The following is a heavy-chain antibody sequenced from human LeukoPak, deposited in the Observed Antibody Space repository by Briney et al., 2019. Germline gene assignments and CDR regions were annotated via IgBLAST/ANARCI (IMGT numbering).Heavy chain of an antibody. CDR3: ARDIYDSSGYTHLIYGMDV. V-gene: IGHV4-30-4*01. J-gene: IGHJ6*02. CDR1: GGSISSGDYY. CDR2: IYYSGST. Sequence: ASETLSLTCTVSGGSISSGDYYWSWIRQPPGKGLEWIGYIYYSGSTYYNPSLKSRVTIPVDTSKNQFSLKLSSVTAADTAVYYCARDIYDSSGYTHLIYGMDVWGQGTTVTVSS. D-gene: IGHD3-22*01.